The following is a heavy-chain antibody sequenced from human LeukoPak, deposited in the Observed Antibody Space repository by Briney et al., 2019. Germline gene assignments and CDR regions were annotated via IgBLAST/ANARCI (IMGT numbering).Heavy chain of an antibody. CDR3: AKDGITTMVRELDY. J-gene: IGHJ4*02. CDR1: GFTFSSYA. D-gene: IGHD3-10*01. CDR2: ISGSGGST. Sequence: PGGSLRLSCAASGFTFSSYAMSWVRQAPGKGLEWVSAISGSGGSTYYAASVKGRFTISRGNSKNTLYLQMNSLRAEDTAVYNCAKDGITTMVRELDYWGQGTLVTVSS. V-gene: IGHV3-23*01.